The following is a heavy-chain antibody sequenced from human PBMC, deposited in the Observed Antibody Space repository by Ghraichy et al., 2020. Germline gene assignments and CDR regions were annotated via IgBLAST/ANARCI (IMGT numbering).Heavy chain of an antibody. Sequence: LSLTCAASGFTFSSYSMNWVRQAPGKGLEWVSYISHSGSTMYYADSVEGRFTISRDNAKNSLYLQMNSLRDEDTAVYYCAREAYSSGWYGTEYYFDYWGQGTLVTVSS. J-gene: IGHJ4*02. D-gene: IGHD6-19*01. CDR2: ISHSGSTM. CDR3: AREAYSSGWYGTEYYFDY. V-gene: IGHV3-48*02. CDR1: GFTFSSYS.